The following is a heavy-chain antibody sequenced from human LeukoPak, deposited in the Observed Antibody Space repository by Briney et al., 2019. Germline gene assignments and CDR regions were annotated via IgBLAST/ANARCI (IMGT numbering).Heavy chain of an antibody. CDR2: IIPILGIA. CDR1: GGTFSSYA. J-gene: IGHJ6*02. Sequence: ASVKASCKASGGTFSSYAISWVRQAPGQGLEWMGRIIPILGIANYAQKFQGRVTITADKSTSTAYMELSSLRSEDTAVYYCARHYVVVAAFVQTYGMDVWGQGTTVTVSS. V-gene: IGHV1-69*04. CDR3: ARHYVVVAAFVQTYGMDV. D-gene: IGHD2-15*01.